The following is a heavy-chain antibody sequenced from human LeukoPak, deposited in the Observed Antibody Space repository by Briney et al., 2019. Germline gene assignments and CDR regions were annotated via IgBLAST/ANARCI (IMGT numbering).Heavy chain of an antibody. V-gene: IGHV4-59*01. CDR2: IYYSGTT. Sequence: KASETLSLTCTVSGGSISSYYWSWIGQPPGKGLEWIGYIYYSGTTNYNPSLKSRVTISVDTSKNQFSLKLSSVTAADTAVYYCARGRGYSYGYPTDYWGQGTLVAVSS. J-gene: IGHJ4*02. CDR3: ARGRGYSYGYPTDY. D-gene: IGHD5-18*01. CDR1: GGSISSYY.